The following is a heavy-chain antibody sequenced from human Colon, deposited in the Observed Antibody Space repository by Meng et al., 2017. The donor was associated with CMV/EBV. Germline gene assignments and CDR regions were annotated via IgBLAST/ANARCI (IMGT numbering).Heavy chain of an antibody. CDR2: INPSGGST. CDR3: ARGGNRDGYNGYYFDY. CDR1: GYTFTSYY. Sequence: GYTFTSYYMNWVRQAPGQGLEWMGIINPSGGSTSYAQKFQGRVTMTRDTSTSTVYMELSSLRSEDTAVYYCARGGNRDGYNGYYFDYWGQGTLVTVSS. V-gene: IGHV1-46*01. J-gene: IGHJ4*02. D-gene: IGHD5-24*01.